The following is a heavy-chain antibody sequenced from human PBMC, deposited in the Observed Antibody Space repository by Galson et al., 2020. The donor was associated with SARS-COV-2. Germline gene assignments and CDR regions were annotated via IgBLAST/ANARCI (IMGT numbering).Heavy chain of an antibody. D-gene: IGHD3-10*01. CDR1: GFTFSSYG. Sequence: GGSLRLSCAASGFTFSSYGMHWVRQAPGKGLEWVAVISYDGSNKYYADSVKGRFTISRDNSKNTLYLQMNSLRAEDTAVYYCAKFSGSNDYPFDYWGQGTLVTVSS. J-gene: IGHJ4*02. V-gene: IGHV3-30*18. CDR2: ISYDGSNK. CDR3: AKFSGSNDYPFDY.